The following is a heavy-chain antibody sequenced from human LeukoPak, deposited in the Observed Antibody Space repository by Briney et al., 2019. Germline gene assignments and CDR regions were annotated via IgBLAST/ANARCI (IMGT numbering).Heavy chain of an antibody. J-gene: IGHJ4*02. D-gene: IGHD2-2*01. CDR1: GYTFTSYG. CDR3: ARDPGYCSSTSCYSHFDY. V-gene: IGHV1-18*01. CDR2: ISAYNGNT. Sequence: GASVKVSCKASGYTFTSYGISWVRQAPGQGLEWMGWISAYNGNTNYAQKLQGRVTMTTDTSTSTAYMELRSLRSDDTAVYYCARDPGYCSSTSCYSHFDYWGQGTLVTVSS.